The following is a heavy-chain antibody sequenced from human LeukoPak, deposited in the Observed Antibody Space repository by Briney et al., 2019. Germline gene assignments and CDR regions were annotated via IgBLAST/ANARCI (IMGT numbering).Heavy chain of an antibody. CDR2: IKEDGSEK. CDR3: ARIYCSSGSCFEHFQH. Sequence: GGSLRLSCAASGFTFSTYWMNWVRQAPGKGLEWVANIKEDGSEKFYVDSVRGRFTISRDNAKNSLFLQMNSLRAEDTAVYYCARIYCSSGSCFEHFQHWGQGTLVTVSS. V-gene: IGHV3-7*01. J-gene: IGHJ1*01. CDR1: GFTFSTYW. D-gene: IGHD2-15*01.